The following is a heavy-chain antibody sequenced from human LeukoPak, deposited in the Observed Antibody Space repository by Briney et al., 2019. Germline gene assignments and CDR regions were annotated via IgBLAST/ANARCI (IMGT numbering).Heavy chain of an antibody. J-gene: IGHJ4*02. Sequence: KASQTLSLTCTVSGGSISSGSYYWSWIRQPAGKGLEWIGRVYTSGSTNYNPSLNSRVTISVDKSKNQFSLKLSSVTAADTAVYYCARGKEAAAGLFDYWGQGTLVTVSS. CDR3: ARGKEAAAGLFDY. CDR1: GGSISSGSYY. D-gene: IGHD6-13*01. V-gene: IGHV4-61*02. CDR2: VYTSGST.